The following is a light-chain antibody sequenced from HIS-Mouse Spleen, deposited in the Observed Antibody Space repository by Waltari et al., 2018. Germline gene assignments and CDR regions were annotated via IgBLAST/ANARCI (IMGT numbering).Light chain of an antibody. CDR2: EDS. Sequence: SYELTQPPSVSVSPGQTARITCPGDAFPKKNTYWYHQKSGQAPVLVIYEDSKRPSGIPERFSGSSSGTMATLTISGAQVEDEADYYCYSTDSSGNHRVFGGGTKLTVL. CDR1: AFPKKN. V-gene: IGLV3-10*01. CDR3: YSTDSSGNHRV. J-gene: IGLJ2*01.